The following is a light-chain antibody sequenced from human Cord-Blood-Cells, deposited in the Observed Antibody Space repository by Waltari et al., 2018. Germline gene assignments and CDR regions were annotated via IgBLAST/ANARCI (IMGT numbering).Light chain of an antibody. Sequence: SAMPQPASASASPGQSITLPCTGTSSDVGVYNTVSWYQQHPGKAPKLMIYEVSNRPSGGSNRFSGSKSGNTASLTISGLQAEDESDYYCSSYTSSSTLVFGGGTKLTVL. V-gene: IGLV2-14*01. J-gene: IGLJ3*02. CDR2: EVS. CDR1: SSDVGVYNT. CDR3: SSYTSSSTLV.